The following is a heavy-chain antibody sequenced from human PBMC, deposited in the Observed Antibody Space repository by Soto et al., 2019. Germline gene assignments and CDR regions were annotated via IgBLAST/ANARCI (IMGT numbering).Heavy chain of an antibody. Sequence: QVQLVQSGAEVKKPGASVKVSCKASGYTFTSYGISWVRQAPGQGLEWMGWISAYNGNTNYAQKLQGRVTMTTDTSTSTAYMELRSLRSDDTAVYYCARYQGSYYGSHYYYYYGMDVWGQGTTVTVSS. D-gene: IGHD3-10*01. V-gene: IGHV1-18*01. CDR3: ARYQGSYYGSHYYYYYGMDV. CDR1: GYTFTSYG. J-gene: IGHJ6*02. CDR2: ISAYNGNT.